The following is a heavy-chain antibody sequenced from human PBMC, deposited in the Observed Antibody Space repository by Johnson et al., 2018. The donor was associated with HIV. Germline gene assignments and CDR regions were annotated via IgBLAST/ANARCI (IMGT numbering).Heavy chain of an antibody. J-gene: IGHJ3*02. CDR3: ARNRITMVQMTSHDVFDI. CDR2: ISYDGDNK. D-gene: IGHD3-10*01. CDR1: GFTFSSYA. Sequence: QVQLVESGGGVVQPGRSLRLSCAASGFTFSSYALHWVRQAPGKGLEWVAVISYDGDNKYYADSVKGRFTMSRDNAKKPLYLQMKSLRAEDTAVYFCARNRITMVQMTSHDVFDIWGQGTMVTVSS. V-gene: IGHV3-30-3*01.